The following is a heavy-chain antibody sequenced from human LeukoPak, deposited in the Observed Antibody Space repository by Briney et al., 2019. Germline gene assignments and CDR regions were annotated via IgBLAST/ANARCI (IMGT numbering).Heavy chain of an antibody. D-gene: IGHD3-22*01. Sequence: PSQTLSLTCTVSGGSISSGGYYWSWIRQHPGKGLEWIGYIYYSGSTYYNPSLKSRVTISVDTSKNQFSLKLSSVTAADTAVYYCARVLLHYYDSSGYHPDAFDIWGQGTMVTVSS. CDR2: IYYSGST. CDR1: GGSISSGGYY. CDR3: ARVLLHYYDSSGYHPDAFDI. V-gene: IGHV4-31*03. J-gene: IGHJ3*02.